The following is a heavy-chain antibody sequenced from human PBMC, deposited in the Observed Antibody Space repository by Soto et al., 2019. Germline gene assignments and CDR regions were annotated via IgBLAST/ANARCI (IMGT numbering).Heavy chain of an antibody. D-gene: IGHD2-15*01. CDR2: ISSKSSLR. CDR3: ARAASHLYCPGGSCFDV. Sequence: EVQVVESGGGLVKPGGSLRLSCSPFGFTFSDHGMNWVRQTPGKGLEWVAFISSKSSLRYYADSVRGRFTISRDNAENSLSLQMNSLRVDDTGLYFCARAASHLYCPGGSCFDVWGQGTRVTVS. J-gene: IGHJ4*02. V-gene: IGHV3-21*02. CDR1: GFTFSDHG.